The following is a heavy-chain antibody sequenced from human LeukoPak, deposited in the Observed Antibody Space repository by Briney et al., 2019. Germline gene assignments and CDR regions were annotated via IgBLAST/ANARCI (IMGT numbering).Heavy chain of an antibody. J-gene: IGHJ6*03. D-gene: IGHD2-2*01. V-gene: IGHV1-2*02. CDR2: INPNSGGT. CDR3: ARKASIVVVPAAGARGYYYYYMDV. CDR1: GYTFTGYY. Sequence: ASVKVSCKASGYTFTGYYMHWVRQAPGQGLEWMGWINPNSGGTNYAQKFQGRVTMTRDTSISTAYMELSRLRSDDTAVYYCARKASIVVVPAAGARGYYYYYMDVWGKGTTVTVSS.